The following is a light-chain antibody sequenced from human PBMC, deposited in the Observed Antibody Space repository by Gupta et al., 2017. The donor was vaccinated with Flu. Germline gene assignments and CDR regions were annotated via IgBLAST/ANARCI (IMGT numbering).Light chain of an antibody. CDR2: GAS. Sequence: PATLSVSPGERATLSCRTSQSVGNSVAWYQQKPGQIPRLVICGASTRAAGFSARFSGSGSGTEFTLTISSLQSEDVAVYYCQQADYWPSTFGQGTKVEI. J-gene: IGKJ1*01. CDR3: QQADYWPST. CDR1: QSVGNS. V-gene: IGKV3-15*01.